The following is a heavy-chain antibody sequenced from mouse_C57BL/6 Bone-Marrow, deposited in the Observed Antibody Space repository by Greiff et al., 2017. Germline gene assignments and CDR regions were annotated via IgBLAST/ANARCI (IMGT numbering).Heavy chain of an antibody. CDR2: SRNKANDYTT. Sequence: EVKLMESGGGLVQSGRSLRLSCATSGFTFSDFYMEWVRQAPGKGLEWIAASRNKANDYTTEYSASVKGRFIVSRDTSQSILYLQMNALRAEDTAIYYCARGGVYYAMDYWGQGTSVTVSS. CDR1: GFTFSDFY. CDR3: ARGGVYYAMDY. J-gene: IGHJ4*01. V-gene: IGHV7-1*01.